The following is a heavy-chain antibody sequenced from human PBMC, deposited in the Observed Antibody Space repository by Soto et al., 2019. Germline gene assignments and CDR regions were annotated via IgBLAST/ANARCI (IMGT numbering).Heavy chain of an antibody. CDR1: GCSFSSYR. J-gene: IGHJ6*02. Sequence: LKISYERPGCSFSSYRCSRYQHMPEKGPEWMGRIDPSDSYTNYSPYFQGHVTISADRSISTAYLQWSSLKASDTAMYYCACFDRGGTAFYYYHGLDVWGQGTTVTVSS. CDR3: ACFDRGGTAFYYYHGLDV. CDR2: IDPSDSYT. V-gene: IGHV5-10-1*01. D-gene: IGHD2-15*01.